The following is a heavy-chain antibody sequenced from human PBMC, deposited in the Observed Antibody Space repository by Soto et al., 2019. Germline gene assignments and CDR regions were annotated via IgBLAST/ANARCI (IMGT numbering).Heavy chain of an antibody. V-gene: IGHV3-23*01. CDR2: IAADGGST. D-gene: IGHD3-10*01. CDR3: ARKYHFGSGSYLYYFDY. Sequence: GGSLRLSCAASGFTFSHYAMSWVRQAPGKGLEWVSTIAADGGSTYYGDSVKGRFSISRDDSKNTLFLQLNSLRAEDTAVYYCARKYHFGSGSYLYYFDYWGQGGLVTVSS. J-gene: IGHJ4*02. CDR1: GFTFSHYA.